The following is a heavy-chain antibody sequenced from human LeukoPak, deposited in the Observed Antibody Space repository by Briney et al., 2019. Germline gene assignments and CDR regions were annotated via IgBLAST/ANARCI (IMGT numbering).Heavy chain of an antibody. V-gene: IGHV3-43D*03. Sequence: GGSLRLSCAASGFTFSSYAMSWVRQAPGKGLEWVSFITWNGDHTYYADSVKGRFTISRDNSKNSLYLQMNSLRGEDTALYYCVKDRPFPYGMDVWGQGTTITVSS. CDR3: VKDRPFPYGMDV. J-gene: IGHJ6*02. CDR2: ITWNGDHT. CDR1: GFTFSSYA.